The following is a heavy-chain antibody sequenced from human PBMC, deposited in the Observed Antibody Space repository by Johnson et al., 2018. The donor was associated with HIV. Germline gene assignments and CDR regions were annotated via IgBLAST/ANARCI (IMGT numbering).Heavy chain of an antibody. Sequence: VQLVESGGGVERPGESLRLSCVGSGFMFDDYAMSWVRQVPGKGLEWVSGIDWTGANAGYADSVKGRFTISRDNAKNSLYLQMNSLRAEDTAVYYCAKDIYGYDAFDIWGQGTMVTVSS. V-gene: IGHV3-20*04. J-gene: IGHJ3*02. CDR1: GFMFDDYA. CDR3: AKDIYGYDAFDI. CDR2: IDWTGANA. D-gene: IGHD5-24*01.